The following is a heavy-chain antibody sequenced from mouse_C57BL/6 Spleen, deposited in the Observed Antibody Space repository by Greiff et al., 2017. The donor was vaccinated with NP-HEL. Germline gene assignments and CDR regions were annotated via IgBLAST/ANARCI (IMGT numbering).Heavy chain of an antibody. Sequence: EVQLQQSGPELVKPGASVKMSCKASGYTFTDYNMHWVKQSHGKSLEWIGYINPNNGGTSYNQKFKGKATLTVNKSSSTAYMELRSLTSEDSAVYYCARWVYYGSSSTLYYYAMDYWGQGTSVTVSS. D-gene: IGHD1-1*01. CDR1: GYTFTDYN. J-gene: IGHJ4*01. CDR3: ARWVYYGSSSTLYYYAMDY. V-gene: IGHV1-22*01. CDR2: INPNNGGT.